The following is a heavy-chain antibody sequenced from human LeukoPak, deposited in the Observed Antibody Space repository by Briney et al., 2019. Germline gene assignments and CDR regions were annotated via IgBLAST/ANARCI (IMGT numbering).Heavy chain of an antibody. CDR3: ARDLDYGDYPAWFDP. CDR2: IYHSGST. J-gene: IGHJ5*02. D-gene: IGHD4-17*01. Sequence: SGTLSLTCTVSGGSISSSNWWSWVRQPPGKGLEWIGEIYHSGSTNYNPSLKSRATISVDKSKNQFSLKLSSVTAADTAVYYCARDLDYGDYPAWFDPWGQGTLVTVSS. V-gene: IGHV4-4*02. CDR1: GGSISSSNW.